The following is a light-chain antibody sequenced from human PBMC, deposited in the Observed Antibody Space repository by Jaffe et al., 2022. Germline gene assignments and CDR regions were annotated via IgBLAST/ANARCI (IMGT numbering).Light chain of an antibody. V-gene: IGKV1-5*03. CDR3: QQYSSYSLYT. CDR2: KTS. Sequence: DIQMTQSPSTLSASVGDRVTITCRASQSVNSWLAWYQQKPGKPPNLLIYKTSSLESGVPSRFSGSGSGTEFTLTISCLQPEDFATYYCQQYSSYSLYTFGQGTKVEMK. J-gene: IGKJ2*01. CDR1: QSVNSW.